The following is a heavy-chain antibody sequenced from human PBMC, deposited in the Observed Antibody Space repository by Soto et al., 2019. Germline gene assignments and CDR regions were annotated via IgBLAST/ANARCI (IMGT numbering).Heavy chain of an antibody. CDR2: MNPNSGNT. CDR1: GYTFTSYD. CDR3: ARMGSSSWYPPAYYYYGMDV. J-gene: IGHJ6*02. Sequence: ASVKVSCKASGYTFTSYDINWVRQATGQGLEWMGWMNPNSGNTGYAQKFQGRVTMTRNTSISTAYMELSSLRSEDTAVYYCARMGSSSWYPPAYYYYGMDVWGQGTTVTVSS. V-gene: IGHV1-8*01. D-gene: IGHD6-13*01.